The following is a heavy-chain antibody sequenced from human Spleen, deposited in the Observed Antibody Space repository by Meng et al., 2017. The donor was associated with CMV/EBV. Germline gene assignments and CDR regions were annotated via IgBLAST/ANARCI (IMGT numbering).Heavy chain of an antibody. J-gene: IGHJ3*02. D-gene: IGHD2-2*01. V-gene: IGHV4-59*12. Sequence: SETLSLTCTVSGGSISSYYWSWIRQPPGKGLEWIGYIYYSGSTNYNPSLKSRVTISVDTSKNQFSLKLSSVTAADTAVYYCAREGRYCSSTSCSYDAFDIWGQGTMVTVSS. CDR1: GGSISSYY. CDR2: IYYSGST. CDR3: AREGRYCSSTSCSYDAFDI.